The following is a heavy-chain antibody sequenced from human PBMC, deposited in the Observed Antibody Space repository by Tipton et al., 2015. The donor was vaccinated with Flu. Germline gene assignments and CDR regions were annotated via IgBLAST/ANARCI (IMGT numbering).Heavy chain of an antibody. D-gene: IGHD3-10*01. J-gene: IGHJ6*02. CDR2: IYTSGST. CDR1: GDSISSGTYY. CDR3: ARDDGDYGLGSYHYYYGMDV. Sequence: TLSLTCTVSGDSISSGTYYWSWIRQPAGKGLEWIGRIYTSGSTNYNPSLKSRVTIPVDTSKNQFSLKLSSVTAADTAVYYCARDDGDYGLGSYHYYYGMDVWGQGTTVTVSS. V-gene: IGHV4-61*02.